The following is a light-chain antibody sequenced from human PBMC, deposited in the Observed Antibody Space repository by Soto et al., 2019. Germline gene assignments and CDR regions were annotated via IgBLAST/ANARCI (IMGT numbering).Light chain of an antibody. J-gene: IGKJ1*01. CDR2: DAS. Sequence: EIVMTQSPATLSVSPGERATLSCRASQSVRSNLAWFQLKPGQAPRLLIYDASTRATGFPARFSGSGSGTEFTLTISSLQSEDFAVYYCQQYNSWPRTFGQGTKVEIK. CDR1: QSVRSN. V-gene: IGKV3-15*01. CDR3: QQYNSWPRT.